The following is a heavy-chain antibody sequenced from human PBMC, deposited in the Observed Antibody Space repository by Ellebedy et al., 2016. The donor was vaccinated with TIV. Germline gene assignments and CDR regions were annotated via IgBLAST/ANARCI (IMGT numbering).Heavy chain of an antibody. Sequence: PGGSLRLSCEASGFTFSSFGMHWVRQAPGKGLEWVAVIWYDGSTQYSADSVKGRFTISRDNAKNSLYLQMNSLRAEDTAVYYCAGIADVRFDPWGQGTLVSVSS. V-gene: IGHV3-33*03. CDR1: GFTFSSFG. CDR2: IWYDGSTQ. J-gene: IGHJ5*02. CDR3: AGIADVRFDP. D-gene: IGHD3-10*02.